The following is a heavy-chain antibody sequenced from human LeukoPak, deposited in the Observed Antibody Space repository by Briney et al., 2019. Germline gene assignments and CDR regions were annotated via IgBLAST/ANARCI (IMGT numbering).Heavy chain of an antibody. V-gene: IGHV3-48*03. J-gene: IGHJ4*02. D-gene: IGHD3-10*01. CDR3: AKEQTSSGYFDY. CDR2: ISSTSGSTI. CDR1: GFTFSSYE. Sequence: GGSLRLSCAASGFTFSSYEMDWVRQAPGKGLEWVSYISSTSGSTIYYADSVKGRFTISRDNAKNSVYLQMNSLSAEDTALYYCAKEQTSSGYFDYWGQGTLVTVSS.